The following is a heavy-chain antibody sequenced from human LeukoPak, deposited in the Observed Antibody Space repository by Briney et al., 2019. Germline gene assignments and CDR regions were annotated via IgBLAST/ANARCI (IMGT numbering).Heavy chain of an antibody. V-gene: IGHV1-69*01. J-gene: IGHJ6*04. CDR2: IIPIFGTA. Sequence: GASVKVSCKASGGTFSSYAISWVRQAPGQGLEWMGWIIPIFGTANYAQKFQGRVTITADESTSTAYMELSSLRSEDTAVYYCARVGYCSSTSCYYYYYGMDVWGKGTTVTVSS. CDR3: ARVGYCSSTSCYYYYYGMDV. CDR1: GGTFSSYA. D-gene: IGHD2-2*01.